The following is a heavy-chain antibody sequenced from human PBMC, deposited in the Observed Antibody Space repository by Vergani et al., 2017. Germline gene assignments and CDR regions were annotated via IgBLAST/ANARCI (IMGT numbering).Heavy chain of an antibody. CDR2: INAGNGNT. V-gene: IGHV1-3*01. J-gene: IGHJ6*02. CDR1: GYTFTRYA. CDR3: ASRDGYNSYYYGMDV. D-gene: IGHD5-24*01. Sequence: QVQLVQSGAEVKKPGASVKVSCKASGYTFTRYAMHWVRQAPGQRLEWMGWINAGNGNTKYSQKFQGRVTITRDTSASTAYMELSSLRSEDTAVYYCASRDGYNSYYYGMDVWGQGTTVTVSS.